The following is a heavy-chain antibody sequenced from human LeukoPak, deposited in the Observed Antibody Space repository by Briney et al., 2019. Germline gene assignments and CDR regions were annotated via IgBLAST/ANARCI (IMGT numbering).Heavy chain of an antibody. CDR2: IREDGNER. CDR1: GFTFTKHW. V-gene: IGHV3-7*01. CDR3: VRDCRGGWNDY. Sequence: GGSLRLSCVATGFTFTKHWMSWVRQSRGKGLECVAKIREDGNERHYVDSVKGRFTISRDNARNSLYLQMNNVRVDDTAVYYCVRDCRGGWNDYWGQGTQVTVSS. D-gene: IGHD1-1*01. J-gene: IGHJ4*02.